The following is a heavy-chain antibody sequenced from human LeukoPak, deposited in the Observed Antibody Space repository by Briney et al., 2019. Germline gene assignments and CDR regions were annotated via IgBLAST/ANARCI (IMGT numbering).Heavy chain of an antibody. V-gene: IGHV1-69*05. CDR2: IIPTFGTP. J-gene: IGHJ5*02. CDR1: GDTFTSFS. D-gene: IGHD3-10*01. Sequence: SVKVSCKASGDTFTSFSISWVRQAPGQGLEWMGGIIPTFGTPNYAQKFQGRVTITTDESTSTSYMELSSLRSEDTAVYYCARVFQFGWFDPWGQGTLVTVSS. CDR3: ARVFQFGWFDP.